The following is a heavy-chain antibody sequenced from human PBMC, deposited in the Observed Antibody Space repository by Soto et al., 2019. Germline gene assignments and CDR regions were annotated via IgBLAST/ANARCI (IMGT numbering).Heavy chain of an antibody. D-gene: IGHD3-22*01. Sequence: QVQLQESGPGLVKPSDTLSLTCAVSGYSISSSNWWGWIRQPPGKGLEWIGYIYYSGSTYYNPSLKSRVTMSVYTSKNQFSLKLSSVTAVDTAVYYCARSAVAITSVGYFDYWGQGTLVTVS. CDR1: GYSISSSNW. J-gene: IGHJ4*02. V-gene: IGHV4-28*01. CDR3: ARSAVAITSVGYFDY. CDR2: IYYSGST.